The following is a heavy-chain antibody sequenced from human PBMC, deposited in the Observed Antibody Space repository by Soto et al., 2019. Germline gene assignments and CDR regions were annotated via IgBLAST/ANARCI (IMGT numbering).Heavy chain of an antibody. J-gene: IGHJ4*02. CDR3: ARGPGGTSAFDY. D-gene: IGHD2-15*01. CDR2: INSDGSST. Sequence: EVQLVESGGGLVQPGGSLRLSCAASGFTLSSYWMHWVRQVPGKGLVWVSRINSDGSSTTYADTVKGGFTISRDNAKNTLYLQMNSLRAEDTAVYYCARGPGGTSAFDYWGQGTVVRVSS. V-gene: IGHV3-74*01. CDR1: GFTLSSYW.